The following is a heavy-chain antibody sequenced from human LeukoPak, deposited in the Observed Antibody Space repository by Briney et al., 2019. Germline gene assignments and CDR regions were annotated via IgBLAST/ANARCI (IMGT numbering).Heavy chain of an antibody. CDR3: ARDLDQEGAARPDLDY. CDR1: GYTFTGYY. Sequence: ASVKVSCKASGYTFTGYYMHWVRQAPGQGLEWMGWINPNSGGTNYAQKFQGRVTMTRDTSISTAYMELSRLRSDDTAVYYCARDLDQEGAARPDLDYWGQGTLVTVSS. CDR2: INPNSGGT. V-gene: IGHV1-2*02. D-gene: IGHD6-6*01. J-gene: IGHJ4*02.